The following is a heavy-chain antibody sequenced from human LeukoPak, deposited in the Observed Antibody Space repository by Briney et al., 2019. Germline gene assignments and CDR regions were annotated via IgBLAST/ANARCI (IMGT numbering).Heavy chain of an antibody. D-gene: IGHD3-22*01. V-gene: IGHV1-46*01. CDR2: INPSGGST. CDR3: ASDKRDSSGYSYFDY. J-gene: IGHJ4*02. CDR1: GYTFTSYF. Sequence: ASVKVSCKASGYTFTSYFMHWVRQAPGQGLEWMGIINPSGGSTSYAQKFQGRVTITADESTSTAYMELSSLRSEDTAVYYCASDKRDSSGYSYFDYWGQGTLVTVSS.